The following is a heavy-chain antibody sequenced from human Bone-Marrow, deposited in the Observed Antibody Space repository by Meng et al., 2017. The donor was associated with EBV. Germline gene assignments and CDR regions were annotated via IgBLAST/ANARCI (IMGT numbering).Heavy chain of an antibody. CDR3: ARVLGVIAAVPGY. CDR1: GYTFTGYY. D-gene: IGHD6-13*01. Sequence: GQLGQSGAEVKKPGASVTVSCKASGYTFTGYYMHWVRQAPGQGLEWMGRINPNSGGTNYAQKFQGRVTMTRDTSISTAYMELSRLRSDDTAVYYCARVLGVIAAVPGYWGQGTLVTVSS. V-gene: IGHV1-2*06. CDR2: INPNSGGT. J-gene: IGHJ4*02.